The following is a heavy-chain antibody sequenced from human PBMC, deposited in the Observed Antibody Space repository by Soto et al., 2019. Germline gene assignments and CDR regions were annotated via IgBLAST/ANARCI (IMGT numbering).Heavy chain of an antibody. J-gene: IGHJ5*02. CDR1: GGSISSYY. V-gene: IGHV4-59*01. D-gene: IGHD1-26*01. CDR3: ARVVVGATVWFDP. Sequence: ETLSLTCTVSGGSISSYYWSWIRQPPGKGLEWIGYIYYSGSTNYNPSLKSRVTISVDTSKNQFSLKLSSVTAADTAVYYCARVVVGATVWFDPWGQGTLVTVSS. CDR2: IYYSGST.